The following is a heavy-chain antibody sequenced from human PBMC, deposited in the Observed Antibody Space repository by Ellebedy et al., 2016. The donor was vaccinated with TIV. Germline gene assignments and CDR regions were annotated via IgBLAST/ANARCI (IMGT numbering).Heavy chain of an antibody. J-gene: IGHJ3*02. CDR2: IYHSGST. V-gene: IGHV4-34*01. D-gene: IGHD1-1*01. CDR3: ARQSNTGHAFDI. Sequence: SETLSLTXAVYGGSFSGYYWSWIRQPPGKGLEWIGEIYHSGSTNYNQSLKSRVTISVDKSKNQFSLKLSSLTAADTAVYYCARQSNTGHAFDIWGQGTMVTVSS. CDR1: GGSFSGYY.